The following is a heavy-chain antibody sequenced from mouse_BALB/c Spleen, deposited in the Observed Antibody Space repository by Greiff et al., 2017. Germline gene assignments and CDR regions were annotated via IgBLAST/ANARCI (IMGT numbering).Heavy chain of an antibody. D-gene: IGHD2-1*01. CDR3: ARGLGNYPAWFAY. CDR1: GFTFSSNA. Sequence: VQLKQSGGGLVKPGGSLKLSCAASGFTFSSNAMSWVRQTPEKRLGWVASISSGGSTYYPDSVKGRFTISRDNARNILYLQMSSLRSEDTAMYYCARGLGNYPAWFAYWGQGTLVTVSA. CDR2: ISSGGST. V-gene: IGHV5-6-5*01. J-gene: IGHJ3*01.